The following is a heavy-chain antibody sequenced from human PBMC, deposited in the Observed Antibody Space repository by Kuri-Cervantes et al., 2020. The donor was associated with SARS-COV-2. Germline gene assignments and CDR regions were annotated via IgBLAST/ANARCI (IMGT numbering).Heavy chain of an antibody. CDR3: TPDRLEESG. J-gene: IGHJ4*02. CDR2: IQGKIDGGTS. Sequence: GRFRRPPCAASGFAFSNAWITWARQPPGKGLEWVGRIQGKIDGGTSDYAAPVKGSFTISRDDSNNTLYLQVNSLKTEDTGVYYCTPDRLEESGWGQGTLVTVSS. CDR1: GFAFSNAW. D-gene: IGHD1-1*01. V-gene: IGHV3-15*01.